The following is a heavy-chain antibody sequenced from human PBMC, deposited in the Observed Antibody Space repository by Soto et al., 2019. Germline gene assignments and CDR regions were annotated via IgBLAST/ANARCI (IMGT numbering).Heavy chain of an antibody. Sequence: GGSLRLSCAASGFTFISYAMSWVRQAPGKGLEWVSAISGSGGSTYYADSVKGRFTISRDNSKNTLYLQMNSLRAEDTAVYYCARTVARRFFDYWGQGTLVTVSS. CDR2: ISGSGGST. J-gene: IGHJ4*02. CDR1: GFTFISYA. V-gene: IGHV3-23*01. CDR3: ARTVARRFFDY. D-gene: IGHD6-19*01.